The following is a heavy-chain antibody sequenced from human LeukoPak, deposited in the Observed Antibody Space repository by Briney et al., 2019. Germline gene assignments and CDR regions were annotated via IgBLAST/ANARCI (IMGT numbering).Heavy chain of an antibody. J-gene: IGHJ4*02. CDR2: ISYDGSYK. V-gene: IGHV3-30*14. CDR3: ARGKLGAATLDY. Sequence: GGSLRLSCAASGFTFSNFAMHWVRQAPGKGLEWVSVISYDGSYKYYADSVKGRFTISRDNSKNTLYLQMDSLRAEDTAVYYCARGKLGAATLDYWGQGTLVTVSS. CDR1: GFTFSNFA. D-gene: IGHD1-26*01.